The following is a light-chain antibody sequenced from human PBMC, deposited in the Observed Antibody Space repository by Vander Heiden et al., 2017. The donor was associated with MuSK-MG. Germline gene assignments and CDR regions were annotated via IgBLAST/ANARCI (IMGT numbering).Light chain of an antibody. Sequence: DIQMTQSPSSLSASVGDRVTITCRASQSISSYLNWYQQEPGKEPKLLIYAASSLQSGVPSRFSGSGSGTDFTLTISSLPREAFATYYCQQGDSTARTFGQGTEVATK. CDR1: QSISSY. CDR2: AAS. J-gene: IGKJ1*01. V-gene: IGKV1-39*01. CDR3: QQGDSTART.